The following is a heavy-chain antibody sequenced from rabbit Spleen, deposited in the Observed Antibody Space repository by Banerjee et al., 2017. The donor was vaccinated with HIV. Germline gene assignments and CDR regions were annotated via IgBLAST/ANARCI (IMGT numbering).Heavy chain of an antibody. Sequence: VESGGGLVKPGASLTLTCIASGVSFSGSSYMCWVRQAPGKGLEWIACIEAGSSGFSYFASWAKGRFTISKTSSTTVTLQMTSLTAADTATYFCARDAGSGAYIDVYFDLWGQGTLVTVS. V-gene: IGHV1S40*01. CDR1: GVSFSGSSY. D-gene: IGHD8-1*01. CDR2: IEAGSSGFS. J-gene: IGHJ4*01. CDR3: ARDAGSGAYIDVYFDL.